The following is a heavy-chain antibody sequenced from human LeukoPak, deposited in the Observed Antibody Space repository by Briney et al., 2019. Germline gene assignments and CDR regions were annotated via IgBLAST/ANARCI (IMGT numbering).Heavy chain of an antibody. V-gene: IGHV3-9*01. CDR1: GFTFDDYA. CDR2: ISWNSGSI. D-gene: IGHD6-13*01. J-gene: IGHJ4*02. CDR3: AKDMGVRGGSWGMYSSSWYEGY. Sequence: PGGSLRLSCAASGFTFDDYAMHWVRQAPGKGLEWVSGISWNSGSIGYADSVKGRFTISRDNAKNSLYLQMNSLRAEDTALYYCAKDMGVRGGSWGMYSSSWYEGYWGQGTLVTVSS.